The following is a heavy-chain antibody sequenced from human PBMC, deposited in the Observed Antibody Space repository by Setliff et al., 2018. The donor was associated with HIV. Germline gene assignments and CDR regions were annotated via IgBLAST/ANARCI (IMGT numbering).Heavy chain of an antibody. CDR2: ISWNSGSI. V-gene: IGHV3-9*01. CDR3: AKGVLWFGELLSDRFDP. D-gene: IGHD3-10*01. J-gene: IGHJ5*02. Sequence: GGSLRLSCAASGFTFDDYAMHWVRQAPGKGLEWVSGISWNSGSIGYADSVKGRFTISRDNAKNSLYLQMNSLRAEDTALYYCAKGVLWFGELLSDRFDPWGQGTLVTVSS. CDR1: GFTFDDYA.